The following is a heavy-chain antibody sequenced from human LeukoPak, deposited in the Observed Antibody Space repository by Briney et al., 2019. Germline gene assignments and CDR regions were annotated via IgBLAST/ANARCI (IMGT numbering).Heavy chain of an antibody. Sequence: ASVKVSCKASGYTFTAYYIHWLRQAPGQGLEWVGGVIPNNGGTNYAQNYQGRVTMTRDTSINTAYMELSSLTYDDTAVYYCARDNSVRDEAWWFNPWGQGTLVTVSS. V-gene: IGHV1-2*02. J-gene: IGHJ5*02. CDR2: VIPNNGGT. D-gene: IGHD5-24*01. CDR1: GYTFTAYY. CDR3: ARDNSVRDEAWWFNP.